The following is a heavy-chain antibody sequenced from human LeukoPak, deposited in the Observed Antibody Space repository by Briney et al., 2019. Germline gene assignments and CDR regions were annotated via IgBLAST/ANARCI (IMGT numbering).Heavy chain of an antibody. Sequence: GGSLRLSCAASGFTFDDYAMHWVRQAPGKGLEWVSLITWDGDNTYHADSVKGRFTISRDNSKNSLYLHMNSLRGEDTAFYYCAKGTSRWHEFDYWGQGTLVTVSS. CDR1: GFTFDDYA. D-gene: IGHD6-13*01. CDR2: ITWDGDNT. J-gene: IGHJ4*02. CDR3: AKGTSRWHEFDY. V-gene: IGHV3-43D*03.